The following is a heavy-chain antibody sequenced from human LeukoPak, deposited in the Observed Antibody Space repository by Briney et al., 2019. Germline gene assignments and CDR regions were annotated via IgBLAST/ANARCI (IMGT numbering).Heavy chain of an antibody. CDR3: AKDFRVRYFDWLSDY. V-gene: IGHV3-30*02. CDR2: IRYDGSNK. Sequence: GGSLRLSCAASGFTFSSYGMHWVRQAPGKGLEWVAFIRYDGSNKYYADSVKGRFTISRDNSKNTLYLQMNSLGAEDTAVYYCAKDFRVRYFDWLSDYWGQGTLVTVSS. CDR1: GFTFSSYG. D-gene: IGHD3-9*01. J-gene: IGHJ4*02.